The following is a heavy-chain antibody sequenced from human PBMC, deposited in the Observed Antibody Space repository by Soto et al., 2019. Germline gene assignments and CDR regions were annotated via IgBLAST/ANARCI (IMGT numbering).Heavy chain of an antibody. V-gene: IGHV6-1*01. Sequence: TLSLTCAISGDSVSSNSAAWNWIRQSPSRGLEWLGRTYYRSKWYNDYAVSVKSRITINPDTSKNQFSLQLNSVTPEDTAVYYCARSAYYCSGGSCYPYYGMDVWGQGTTVTVSS. CDR1: GDSVSSNSAA. CDR2: TYYRSKWYN. J-gene: IGHJ6*02. D-gene: IGHD2-15*01. CDR3: ARSAYYCSGGSCYPYYGMDV.